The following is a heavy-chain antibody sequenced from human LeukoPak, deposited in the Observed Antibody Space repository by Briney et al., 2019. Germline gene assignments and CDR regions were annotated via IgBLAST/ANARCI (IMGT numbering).Heavy chain of an antibody. CDR3: ARGGSPYYYDSSGYYPGYY. V-gene: IGHV3-53*01. Sequence: GGSLRLSCAASGFTFSSYAMSWVRQAPGKGLEWVSVIYSGGSTYYADSVKGRFTISRDNSKNTLYLQMNSLRAEDTAVYYCARGGSPYYYDSSGYYPGYYWGQGTLVTVSS. CDR2: IYSGGST. CDR1: GFTFSSYA. J-gene: IGHJ4*02. D-gene: IGHD3-22*01.